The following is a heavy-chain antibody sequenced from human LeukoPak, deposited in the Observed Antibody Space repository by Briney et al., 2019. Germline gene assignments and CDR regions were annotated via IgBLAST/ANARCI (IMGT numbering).Heavy chain of an antibody. CDR3: ARESGSSGYLPFDY. Sequence: SETLSLTCTVSGGSISRYYWSWIRQPPGKGLEWIGYIHYSGSTNYNPSLKSRVSITVDTSKNQFSLKLSSVTAADTAVYFCARESGSSGYLPFDYWGQGTLATVSS. V-gene: IGHV4-59*01. CDR1: GGSISRYY. CDR2: IHYSGST. J-gene: IGHJ4*02. D-gene: IGHD3-22*01.